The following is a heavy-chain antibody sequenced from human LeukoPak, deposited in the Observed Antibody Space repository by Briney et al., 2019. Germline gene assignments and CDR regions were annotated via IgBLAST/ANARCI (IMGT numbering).Heavy chain of an antibody. V-gene: IGHV3-53*01. D-gene: IGHD2-15*01. CDR2: IYGDGST. J-gene: IGHJ4*02. CDR3: AIGSYCSGGSCYPLFDY. Sequence: GGSLRLSCGASGFTVKNNYMNWVRQAPGKGLEWVSGIYGDGSTYYADFVKGRFTISRDSSKNTLYLQMNSLRAEDTAVYYCAIGSYCSGGSCYPLFDYWGRGTLVTVSS. CDR1: GFTVKNNY.